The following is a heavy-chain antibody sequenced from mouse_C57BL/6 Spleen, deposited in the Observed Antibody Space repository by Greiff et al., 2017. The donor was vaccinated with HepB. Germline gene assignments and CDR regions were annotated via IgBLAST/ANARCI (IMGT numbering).Heavy chain of an antibody. V-gene: IGHV1-50*01. Sequence: VKQSCKASGYTFTSYWMQWVKQRPGQGLEWIGEIDPSDSYTNYNQKFKGKATLTVDTSSSTAYMQLSSLTAEDSAVYYCARWGLGRGYFDVWGTGTTVTVSS. CDR1: GYTFTSYW. CDR2: IDPSDSYT. CDR3: ARWGLGRGYFDV. J-gene: IGHJ1*03. D-gene: IGHD4-1*01.